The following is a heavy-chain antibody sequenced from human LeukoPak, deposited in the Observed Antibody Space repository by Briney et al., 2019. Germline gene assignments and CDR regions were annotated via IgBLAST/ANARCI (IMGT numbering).Heavy chain of an antibody. CDR3: ARRYCSGGSCHPNDAFNV. D-gene: IGHD2-15*01. CDR1: VYSIRSGYY. J-gene: IGHJ3*01. Sequence: SETLSLTCAVSVYSIRSGYYWGWIRQPPGKGLEWIGSIFHSGSTYYNPSLKSRVTISVDTSKNQFSLKLSSVTAADTAIYYCARRYCSGGSCHPNDAFNVWAQGTMVTVFS. CDR2: IFHSGST. V-gene: IGHV4-38-2*01.